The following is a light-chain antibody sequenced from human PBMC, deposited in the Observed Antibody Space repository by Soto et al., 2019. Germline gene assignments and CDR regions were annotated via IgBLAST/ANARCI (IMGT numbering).Light chain of an antibody. J-gene: IGKJ4*01. CDR3: QQYNNWPPLT. CDR2: GAS. V-gene: IGKV3-15*01. Sequence: EIVMTQSPATLSVSPGERATLSCRASQSVSSNLAWYQQKPGQAPRLLIYGASTRATGIPARFSGSGSGTEFTLIISSLQSEDFAVYYCQQYNNWPPLTFGGGTKVAIK. CDR1: QSVSSN.